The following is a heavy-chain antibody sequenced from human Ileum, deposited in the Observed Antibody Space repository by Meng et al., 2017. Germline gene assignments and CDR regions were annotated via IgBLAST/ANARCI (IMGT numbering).Heavy chain of an antibody. CDR1: GGSLNGDY. V-gene: IGHV4-34*01. J-gene: IGHJ1*01. CDR3: ARGDIAARCQH. CDR2: IHHSGSI. Sequence: QVQVQRWGAGRFKPSGTLAPTCGVYGGSLNGDYCTWIRQPPGEGLEWIGEIHHSGSITYNPSLESRVTISMDTSKKQFSLKLHSVTAADTAVYYCARGDIAARCQHWGQGTLVTVSS. D-gene: IGHD6-6*01.